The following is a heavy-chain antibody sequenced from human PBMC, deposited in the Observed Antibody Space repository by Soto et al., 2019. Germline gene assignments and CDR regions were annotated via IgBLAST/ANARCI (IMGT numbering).Heavy chain of an antibody. J-gene: IGHJ6*02. CDR1: GYTFTSYG. CDR2: ISAYNGNT. Sequence: ASVKVSCKASGYTFTSYGISWVRQAPGQGLEWMGWISAYNGNTNYAQKLQGRVTMTTDTSTSTAYMELRSLRSDDTAVYYCARVVTMIVVVIYGMGVWGQGTTVTVSS. V-gene: IGHV1-18*01. CDR3: ARVVTMIVVVIYGMGV. D-gene: IGHD3-22*01.